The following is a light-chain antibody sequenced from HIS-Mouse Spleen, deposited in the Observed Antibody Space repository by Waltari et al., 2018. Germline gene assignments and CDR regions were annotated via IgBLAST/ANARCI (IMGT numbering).Light chain of an antibody. CDR3: SSYTSSSTLV. Sequence: QSALTQPASVSGSPGQSITISCTGPRSDFGGYNYVSWYQQHPGKAPKLMIYEVSNRPSGVSNRFSGSKSGNTASLTISGLQAEDEADYYCSSYTSSSTLVFGGGTKLTVL. J-gene: IGLJ3*02. CDR1: RSDFGGYNY. V-gene: IGLV2-14*01. CDR2: EVS.